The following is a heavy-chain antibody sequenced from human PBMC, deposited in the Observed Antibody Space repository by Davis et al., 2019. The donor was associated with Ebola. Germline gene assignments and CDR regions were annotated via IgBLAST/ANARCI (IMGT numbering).Heavy chain of an antibody. CDR3: ARDEYNRGYSVYEGGALDI. CDR1: GGSVSSYY. V-gene: IGHV4-4*07. J-gene: IGHJ3*02. D-gene: IGHD5/OR15-5a*01. Sequence: SETLSLTCSVSGGSVSSYYWSWIRQPAGKGLEWIGRMLAIGGADYNPSLRSRLTMTVDTSKNQCTLKLGSVTAADTAVYYCARDEYNRGYSVYEGGALDIWGPGTMVTVSS. CDR2: MLAIGGA.